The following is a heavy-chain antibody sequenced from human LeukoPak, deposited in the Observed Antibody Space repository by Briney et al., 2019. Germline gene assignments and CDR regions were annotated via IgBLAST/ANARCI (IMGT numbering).Heavy chain of an antibody. J-gene: IGHJ4*02. CDR1: GFTFSSFP. CDR2: ITGRGGNT. Sequence: GGSLRLSCAASGFTFSSFPMSWVRQAPGKGLQWISGITGRGGNTYYADSVEGRFTISRDNSKNTLSLQMDSLRAEDTAIYYCARDRAAFDSWGQGTLVTVSS. D-gene: IGHD6-25*01. V-gene: IGHV3-23*01. CDR3: ARDRAAFDS.